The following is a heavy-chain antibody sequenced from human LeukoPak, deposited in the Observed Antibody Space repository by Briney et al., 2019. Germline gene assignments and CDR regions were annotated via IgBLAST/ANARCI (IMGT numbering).Heavy chain of an antibody. CDR1: GFTFSSYG. J-gene: IGHJ6*03. CDR3: AKAGRYGDYLNYYYYYMDV. CDR2: ISYDGSNK. D-gene: IGHD4-17*01. Sequence: PGGSLRLSCAASGFTFSSYGMHWVRQAPGKGLEWVAVISYDGSNKYYADSVKGRFTISRDNSKNTLYLQMNSLRAEDTAVYYCAKAGRYGDYLNYYYYYMDVWGKGTTVTVSS. V-gene: IGHV3-30*18.